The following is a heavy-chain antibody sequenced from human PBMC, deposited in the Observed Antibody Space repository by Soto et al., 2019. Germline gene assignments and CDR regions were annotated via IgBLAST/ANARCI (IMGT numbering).Heavy chain of an antibody. D-gene: IGHD3-16*02. V-gene: IGHV1-18*01. CDR1: GYTFTSYG. Sequence: VSVKVSCKASGYTFTSYGISWVRQAPGQGLEWMGWISAYNGNTNYAQKLQGRVTMTTDTSTSTAYMELRSLRSDDTAVYYCAGDLKDDYVWGSYRYLYFDYWGQGTLVTVSS. CDR3: AGDLKDDYVWGSYRYLYFDY. CDR2: ISAYNGNT. J-gene: IGHJ4*02.